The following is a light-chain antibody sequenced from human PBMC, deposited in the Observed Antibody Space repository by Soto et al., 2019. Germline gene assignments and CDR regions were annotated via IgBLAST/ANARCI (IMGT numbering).Light chain of an antibody. J-gene: IGKJ5*01. CDR3: KQYNSWTLLS. Sequence: EIMMTQSPATLSVSPGERATLSCRASQSISANIAWYQQKPGQAPRLLIYAASVRASGIPARFSGTGFGREFALSISRLQAEAAAVYYCKQYNSWTLLSFGQGTRLEIK. CDR2: AAS. CDR1: QSISAN. V-gene: IGKV3-15*01.